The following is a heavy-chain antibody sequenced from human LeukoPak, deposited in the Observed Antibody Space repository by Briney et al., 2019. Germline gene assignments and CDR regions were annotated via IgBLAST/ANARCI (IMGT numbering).Heavy chain of an antibody. CDR2: IFSGGNT. CDR3: ARGDGDHESTYYYYMDV. Sequence: SETLSLTCTVSGASISSSRSFWGWIRQPPGKGLEWIVSIFSGGNTYYNPSLNSRVSISIDTSKNQFSLKLSSVTAADTAVYYCARGDGDHESTYYYYMDVWGKGTTVTISS. D-gene: IGHD4-17*01. J-gene: IGHJ6*03. V-gene: IGHV4-39*01. CDR1: GASISSSRSF.